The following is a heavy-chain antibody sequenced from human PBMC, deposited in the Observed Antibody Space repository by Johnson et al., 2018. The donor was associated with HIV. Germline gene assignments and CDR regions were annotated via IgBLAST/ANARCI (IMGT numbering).Heavy chain of an antibody. CDR3: ARVRRQLVRLSAFDI. D-gene: IGHD6-6*01. J-gene: IGHJ3*02. Sequence: VQLVESGGDLIQPGGSLRLSCAASGFTVSSTYMSWVRQAPGQGLEWLSVLYSDGRTYSADSVKGRFTISRDGSKNTLYLQMNSLRAEDTAVYFCARVRRQLVRLSAFDIWGQGTMVTVSS. CDR1: GFTVSSTY. CDR2: LYSDGRT. V-gene: IGHV3-53*01.